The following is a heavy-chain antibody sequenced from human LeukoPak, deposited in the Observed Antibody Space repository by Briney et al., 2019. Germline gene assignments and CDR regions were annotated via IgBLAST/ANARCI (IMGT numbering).Heavy chain of an antibody. D-gene: IGHD7-27*01. CDR1: GFTFRSYW. CDR2: VIRDGSFT. Sequence: GGSLRLSCAASGFTFRSYWMHWVRQAPGKGLEWVSRVIRDGSFTNYADSVKGRFTISRDNAKNTLYLQMSSLRAEDTAVYFCVRDGDDLNFDYWGQGSLVTASS. V-gene: IGHV3-74*01. CDR3: VRDGDDLNFDY. J-gene: IGHJ4*02.